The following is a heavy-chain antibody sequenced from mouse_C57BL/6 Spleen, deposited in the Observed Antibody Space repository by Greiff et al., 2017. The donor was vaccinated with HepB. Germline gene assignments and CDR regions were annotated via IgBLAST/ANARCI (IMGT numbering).Heavy chain of an antibody. CDR1: GFTFTDYY. Sequence: EVKLMESGGGLVQPGGSLSLSCAASGFTFTDYYMSWVRQPPGKALEWLGFIRNKANGYTTEYSASVKGRFTISRDNSQSILYLQMNALRAEDSATYYCARAYYSNYGGFDYWGQGTTLTVSS. D-gene: IGHD2-5*01. CDR2: IRNKANGYTT. CDR3: ARAYYSNYGGFDY. V-gene: IGHV7-3*01. J-gene: IGHJ2*01.